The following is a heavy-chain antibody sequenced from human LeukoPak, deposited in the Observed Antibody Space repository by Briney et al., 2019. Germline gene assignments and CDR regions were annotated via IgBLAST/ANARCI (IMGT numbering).Heavy chain of an antibody. V-gene: IGHV4-59*01. CDR3: ARAAYYYDSSGYNYGWFDP. CDR1: GGSISSYY. J-gene: IGHJ5*02. D-gene: IGHD3-22*01. Sequence: SETLSLTCTVSGGSISSYYWSWIRQPPGKGLEWIGYIYYSGSTNYNPSLKSRVTISVDTSKNQFSLKLSSVTAADTAVYYCARAAYYYDSSGYNYGWFDPWGQGTLVTVS. CDR2: IYYSGST.